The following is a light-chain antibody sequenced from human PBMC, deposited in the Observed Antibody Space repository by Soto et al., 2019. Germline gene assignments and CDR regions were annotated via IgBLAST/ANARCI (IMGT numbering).Light chain of an antibody. J-gene: IGKJ5*01. CDR3: QQHRSWPVT. CDR2: DAS. Sequence: ENVLTPSPASLSLSPGSRATLSWRASQSINTYLAWYQQKPGQAPRLLIYDASKRATGIPARFSGSGSGTKFTLTISSLDPEDFAVYYCQQHRSWPVTFGQGTQLDIK. CDR1: QSINTY. V-gene: IGKV3-11*01.